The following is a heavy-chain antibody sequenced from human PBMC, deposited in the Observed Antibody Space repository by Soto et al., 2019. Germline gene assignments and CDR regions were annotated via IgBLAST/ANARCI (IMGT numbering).Heavy chain of an antibody. V-gene: IGHV3-23*01. CDR2: ISGSGGST. Sequence: EVQLLESGGGLVQPGGSLRLSCAASGFTFSSYAMSWVRQAPGKGLEWVSAISGSGGSTYYADSVKGRFTISRDNSKNTLYMQMNSLRAEDTAVYYCAKVFIVLMVYAIIYYYYGMDVWGQGTTVTGSS. J-gene: IGHJ6*02. CDR1: GFTFSSYA. D-gene: IGHD2-8*01. CDR3: AKVFIVLMVYAIIYYYYGMDV.